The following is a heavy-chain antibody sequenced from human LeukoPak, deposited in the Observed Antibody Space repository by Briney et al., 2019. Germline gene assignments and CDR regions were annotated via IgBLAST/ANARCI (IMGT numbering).Heavy chain of an antibody. Sequence: GGSLRLSCAASGFTVSSNYMSWVRQAPGKGLEWVSYIGTSGSTIYYADSVKGRFTISRDNSKNSLFLQMNSLRAEDTAVYYCARAPPYYYYGMDVWGQGTTVTVSS. V-gene: IGHV3-11*04. CDR2: IGTSGSTI. CDR3: ARAPPYYYYGMDV. J-gene: IGHJ6*02. CDR1: GFTVSSNY.